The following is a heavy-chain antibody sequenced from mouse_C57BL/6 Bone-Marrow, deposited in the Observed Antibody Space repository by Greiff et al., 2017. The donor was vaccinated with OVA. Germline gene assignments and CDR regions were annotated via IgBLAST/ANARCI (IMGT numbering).Heavy chain of an antibody. CDR3: ARYYYSNYGFYYYAMDY. CDR1: GYTFTSYW. V-gene: IGHV1-64*01. CDR2: IHPNSGTT. Sequence: QVQLKESGADLVKPGASVKFSCEASGYTFTSYWMHWVRQRPGQGLEWIGMIHPNSGTTNYTEKFKSKSTLTVDKSTSTAYMQLSSLTSEDSAVYYCARYYYSNYGFYYYAMDYWGQGTSVTVSS. J-gene: IGHJ4*01. D-gene: IGHD2-5*01.